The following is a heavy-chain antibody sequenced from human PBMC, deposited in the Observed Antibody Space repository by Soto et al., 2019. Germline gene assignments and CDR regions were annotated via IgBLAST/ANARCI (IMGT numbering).Heavy chain of an antibody. CDR1: GFTFSSYG. CDR2: ISYDGSNK. V-gene: IGHV3-30*18. J-gene: IGHJ4*02. CDR3: AKDLEWVQAALRHTCLDY. Sequence: QVQLVESGGGVVQPGRSLRLSCAASGFTFSSYGMHWVRQAPGKGLEWVAVISYDGSNKYYADSVKGRFTISRDNSKNTLYLQMNSLRAEDTAVYYCAKDLEWVQAALRHTCLDYWRQGTLVTVSS. D-gene: IGHD6-6*01.